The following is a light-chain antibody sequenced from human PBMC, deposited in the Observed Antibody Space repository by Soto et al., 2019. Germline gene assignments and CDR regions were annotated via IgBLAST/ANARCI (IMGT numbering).Light chain of an antibody. CDR1: SSDIGAHNF. J-gene: IGLJ1*01. CDR3: NSYTTSNTFV. CDR2: EVI. Sequence: QSVLTQPASVSGSPGQAITVSCNGTSSDIGAHNFVSWYQQHPGKAPKLIIYEVINRPSGVSDRFSGSKSGNTASLTISGLQSEDEADYYCNSYTTSNTFVFGSGTK. V-gene: IGLV2-14*03.